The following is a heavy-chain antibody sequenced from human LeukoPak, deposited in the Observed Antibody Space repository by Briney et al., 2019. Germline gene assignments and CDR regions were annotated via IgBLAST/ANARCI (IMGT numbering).Heavy chain of an antibody. Sequence: GGSLRLSCAASGFIFSSYWMTWVRQAPGKGLEWVANIKQAGSESSYVDSVKGRFTISRDNAKNSLYLQINSVRAEDTAVYYCAKDRLYSSSWYYFDYWGQGTLVTVSS. CDR2: IKQAGSES. CDR3: AKDRLYSSSWYYFDY. D-gene: IGHD6-13*01. J-gene: IGHJ4*02. V-gene: IGHV3-7*01. CDR1: GFIFSSYW.